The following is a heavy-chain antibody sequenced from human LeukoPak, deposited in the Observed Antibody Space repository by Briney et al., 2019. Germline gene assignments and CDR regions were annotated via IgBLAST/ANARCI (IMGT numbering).Heavy chain of an antibody. CDR3: ARGKQIGGWEFDY. CDR1: GFTFSSYD. CDR2: IGTACDT. Sequence: GGSLRLSCAASGFTFSSYDMHWVRQATGKGLEWVSAIGTACDTYYPGSVKGRFTISRENAKNSLYLQMNSLRAGDTAVYYCARGKQIGGWEFDYWGQGTLVTVSS. D-gene: IGHD6-19*01. J-gene: IGHJ4*02. V-gene: IGHV3-13*01.